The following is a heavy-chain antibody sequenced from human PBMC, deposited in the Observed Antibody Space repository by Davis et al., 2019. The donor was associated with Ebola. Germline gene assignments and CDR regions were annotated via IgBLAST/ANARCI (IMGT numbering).Heavy chain of an antibody. D-gene: IGHD6-13*01. CDR2: INHSGST. CDR3: ARGRGSSWSRAGRFDY. J-gene: IGHJ4*02. Sequence: MPSETLSLTCTVSGGSISSYYWSWIRQPPGKGLEWIGEINHSGSTNYNPSLKSRVTISVDTSKNQFSLKLSSVTAADTAVYYCARGRGSSWSRAGRFDYWGQGTLVTVSS. CDR1: GGSISSYY. V-gene: IGHV4-34*01.